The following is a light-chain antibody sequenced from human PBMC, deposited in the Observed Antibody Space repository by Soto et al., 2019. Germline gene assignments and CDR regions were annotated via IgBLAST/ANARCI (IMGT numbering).Light chain of an antibody. J-gene: IGLJ3*02. CDR1: SSDVGSYNY. CDR2: EVT. Sequence: QSALTQPASMSGSPGQSITISCTGTSSDVGSYNYVSWYQQYPGKAPKLIIYEVTNRPSGVSNRFSGSKSGNTASLTISGLQADDEADYYCSSYTTSTTLVLFGGGTKVTVL. CDR3: SSYTTSTTLVL. V-gene: IGLV2-14*01.